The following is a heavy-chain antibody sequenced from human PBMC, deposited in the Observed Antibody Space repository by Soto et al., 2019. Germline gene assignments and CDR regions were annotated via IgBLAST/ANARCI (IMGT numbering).Heavy chain of an antibody. CDR2: ISAYNGNT. CDR3: ASGWFGGGGVGMDV. J-gene: IGHJ6*02. D-gene: IGHD3-10*01. CDR1: GYTFTSYG. V-gene: IGHV1-18*01. Sequence: QVQLVQSGAEVKKPGASVKVSCKASGYTFTSYGISWVRQAPGQGLEWIGWISAYNGNTNYAQNLQGRVTMTPDTHTSTPYMELRSLRSDDTAVYYCASGWFGGGGVGMDVWGQGTTVTVSS.